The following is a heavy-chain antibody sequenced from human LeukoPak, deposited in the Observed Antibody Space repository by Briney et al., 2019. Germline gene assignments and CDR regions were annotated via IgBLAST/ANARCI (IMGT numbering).Heavy chain of an antibody. D-gene: IGHD3-22*01. CDR2: ISSSSSYI. CDR1: GFTFSSYS. Sequence: GGSLRLSCAASGFTFSSYSMNWVRQAPGKGLEWVSSISSSSSYIYYADSVRGRFTISRDNAKNSLYLQMNSLRAEDTAVYYCARDRYYYDSSGYSYYYYGMDVWGQGTTVTVSS. J-gene: IGHJ6*02. CDR3: ARDRYYYDSSGYSYYYYGMDV. V-gene: IGHV3-21*01.